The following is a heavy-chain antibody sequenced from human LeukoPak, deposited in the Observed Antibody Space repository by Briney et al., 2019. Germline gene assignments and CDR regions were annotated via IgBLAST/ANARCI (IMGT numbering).Heavy chain of an antibody. CDR3: ARDGGPYCSSTSCYVAREFDY. V-gene: IGHV1-3*01. CDR1: GYTFTSYA. CDR2: INAGNGNT. J-gene: IGHJ4*02. D-gene: IGHD2-2*01. Sequence: ASVKVSCKPSGYTFTSYAMHWVRQAPGQRLEWMGWINAGNGNTKYSQKFQGRVTITRDTSASTAYMELSSLRSEDTAVYYCARDGGPYCSSTSCYVAREFDYWGQGTLVTVSS.